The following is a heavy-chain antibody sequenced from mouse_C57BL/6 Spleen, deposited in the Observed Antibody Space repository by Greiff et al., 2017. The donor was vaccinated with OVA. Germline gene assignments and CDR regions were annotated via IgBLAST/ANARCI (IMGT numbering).Heavy chain of an antibody. D-gene: IGHD4-1*01. CDR1: GYAFSSSW. Sequence: QVQLKQSGPELVKPGASVKISCKASGYAFSSSWMNWVKQRPGKGLEWIGRIYPGDGDTNYNGKFKGKATLTADKSSSTAYMQLSSLTSEDSAVYFCARANWDEGFAYWGQGTLVTVSA. J-gene: IGHJ3*01. CDR3: ARANWDEGFAY. CDR2: IYPGDGDT. V-gene: IGHV1-82*01.